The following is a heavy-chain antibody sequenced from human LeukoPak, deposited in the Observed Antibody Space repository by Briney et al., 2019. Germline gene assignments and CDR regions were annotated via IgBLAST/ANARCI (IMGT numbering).Heavy chain of an antibody. CDR2: IYYSGST. V-gene: IGHV4-59*01. J-gene: IGHJ4*02. CDR3: ARVSSYYDSSGYDY. CDR1: GGSISSYY. D-gene: IGHD3-22*01. Sequence: SETLSLTCTVSGGSISSYYWSWIRQPPGKGLEWIGYIYYSGSTNYNPSLKSRVTISVDTSKNQFSPKLSSVTAADTAVYYCARVSSYYDSSGYDYWGQGTLVTVSS.